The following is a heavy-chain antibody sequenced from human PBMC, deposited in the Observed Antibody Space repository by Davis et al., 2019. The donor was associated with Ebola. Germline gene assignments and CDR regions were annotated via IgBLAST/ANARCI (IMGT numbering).Heavy chain of an antibody. CDR2: INPNSGGT. CDR1: GYTFTGYY. Sequence: AASVKVSCKASGYTFTGYYMHWVRQAPGQGLEWMGRINPNSGGTNYAQKFQGRVTMTRDTSISTAYMELSSLRSEDTAVYYCARDIVAPDSEGYWGQGTLVTVSS. V-gene: IGHV1-2*06. D-gene: IGHD5-12*01. CDR3: ARDIVAPDSEGY. J-gene: IGHJ4*02.